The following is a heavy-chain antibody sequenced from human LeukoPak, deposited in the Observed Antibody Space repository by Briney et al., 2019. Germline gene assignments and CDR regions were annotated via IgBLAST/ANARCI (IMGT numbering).Heavy chain of an antibody. V-gene: IGHV4-30-4*01. J-gene: IGHJ4*02. CDR2: IYYSGST. Sequence: SETLSLTYTVSGGSISSGDYYWSWIRQPPGKGLEWIGYIYYSGSTYYNPSLKSRVTISVDTSKNQFSLKLSSVTAADTAVYYCARVTKPTYDILTGHNIDYWGQGTLVTVSS. D-gene: IGHD3-9*01. CDR1: GGSISSGDYY. CDR3: ARVTKPTYDILTGHNIDY.